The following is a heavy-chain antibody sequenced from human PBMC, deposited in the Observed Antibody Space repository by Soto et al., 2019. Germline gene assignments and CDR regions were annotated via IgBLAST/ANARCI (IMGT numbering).Heavy chain of an antibody. V-gene: IGHV3-30-3*01. Sequence: QVQLVESGGGVVQPGRSLRLSCAASGFTFTSYAMHWVRQAPGKGLEWVALISDDGSDKYYADSVKGRFTISRDIPKNSLYLQMNSLRAEDTATYYCARDLGTPYDRRGQGTLVTVSS. J-gene: IGHJ5*02. CDR2: ISDDGSDK. CDR3: ARDLGTPYDR. D-gene: IGHD1-1*01. CDR1: GFTFTSYA.